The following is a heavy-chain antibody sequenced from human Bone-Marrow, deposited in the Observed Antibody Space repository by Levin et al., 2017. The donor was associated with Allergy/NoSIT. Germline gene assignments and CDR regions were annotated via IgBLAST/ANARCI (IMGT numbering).Heavy chain of an antibody. D-gene: IGHD3-10*01. CDR3: AKALHMGRGKIRKANNWFDP. V-gene: IGHV3-30*18. CDR1: GFTFSSYG. J-gene: IGHJ5*02. Sequence: GGSLRLSCAASGFTFSSYGMHWVRQAPGKGLEWVAVISYDGSNKYYADSVKGRFTISRDNSKNTLYLQMNSLRAEDTAVYYCAKALHMGRGKIRKANNWFDPWGQGTLVTVSS. CDR2: ISYDGSNK.